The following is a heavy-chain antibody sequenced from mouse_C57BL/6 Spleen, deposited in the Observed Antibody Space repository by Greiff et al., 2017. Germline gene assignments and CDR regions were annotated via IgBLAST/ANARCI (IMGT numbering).Heavy chain of an antibody. V-gene: IGHV1-69*01. CDR3: ARRRVPDAMDY. J-gene: IGHJ4*01. D-gene: IGHD2-14*01. CDR1: GYTFTSYW. CDR2: IDPSDSYT. Sequence: VQLQQPGAELVMPGASVKLSCKASGYTFTSYWMHWVKQRPGQGLEWIGEIDPSDSYTNYNQKFKGKSTLTVDKSSSTAYMQLSSLTSEDSAVYYCARRRVPDAMDYWGQGTSVTVSS.